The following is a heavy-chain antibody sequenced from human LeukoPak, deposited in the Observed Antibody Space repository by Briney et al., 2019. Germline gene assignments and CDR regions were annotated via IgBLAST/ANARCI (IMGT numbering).Heavy chain of an antibody. Sequence: GSLRLSCVGSGFTFSDHFMSWIRQVPGKEPEWLSYINSKGDNILYRDSVKGRFTISRDNAKSTLSLQMNSLRAEDTAIYYCVRDNAYTFDYWGQGTLVTVSS. V-gene: IGHV3-11*04. CDR3: VRDNAYTFDY. CDR1: GFTFSDHF. CDR2: INSKGDNI. D-gene: IGHD5-24*01. J-gene: IGHJ4*01.